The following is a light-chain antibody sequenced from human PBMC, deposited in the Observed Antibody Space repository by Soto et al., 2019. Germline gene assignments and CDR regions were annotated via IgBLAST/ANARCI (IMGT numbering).Light chain of an antibody. J-gene: IGKJ1*01. CDR3: QKYNTVTRK. Sequence: DIQMTQSPSSLSASVGDRVTITCRASQGISHFLAWYQQKPGKVPKLLIYAASILQSGVTPRLSGSGSVTEFTLTISSLQPEDVATYYCQKYNTVTRKFGHGTKVEI. CDR1: QGISHF. V-gene: IGKV1-27*01. CDR2: AAS.